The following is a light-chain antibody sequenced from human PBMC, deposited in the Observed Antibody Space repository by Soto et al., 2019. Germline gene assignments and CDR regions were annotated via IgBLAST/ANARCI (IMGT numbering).Light chain of an antibody. J-gene: IGKJ1*01. CDR3: QHYNSYSEA. CDR2: KAS. V-gene: IGKV1-5*03. Sequence: IRMTQSPSTRSASVGDSVPITCRASQTISSWLAWYQQKPGKAPKLLIYKASTLKSGVPSRFSGSGSGTEFTLTISSLQPDDFATYYCQHYNSYSEAFGQGTKVDIK. CDR1: QTISSW.